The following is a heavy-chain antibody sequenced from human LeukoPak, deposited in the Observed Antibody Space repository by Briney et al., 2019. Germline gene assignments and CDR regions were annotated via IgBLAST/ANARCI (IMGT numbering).Heavy chain of an antibody. CDR1: GGSFSSYY. J-gene: IGHJ4*02. CDR2: INHSGST. Sequence: KPSETLSLTCAVYGGSFSSYYWSWIRQPPGKGLEWIGEINHSGSTNYNPSLKSRVTISVDTSKNQFSLKLSSVTAADTAVYYCARGARYQLLLRVFSIPTLFDYWGQGTLVTVSS. V-gene: IGHV4-34*01. CDR3: ARGARYQLLLRVFSIPTLFDY. D-gene: IGHD2-2*01.